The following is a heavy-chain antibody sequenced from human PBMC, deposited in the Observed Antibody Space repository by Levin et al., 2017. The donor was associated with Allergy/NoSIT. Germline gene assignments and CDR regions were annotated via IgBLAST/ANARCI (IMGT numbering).Heavy chain of an antibody. Sequence: HTGGSLRLSCAASGFTFSSYGMHWVRQAPGKGLEWVAVIWDDGYKKYYADPMKGRFTISRDNSKNTLYLQMNSLRAEDTAVYYCARVLRFYYYYYMDVWGKGTTVTVSS. CDR2: IWDDGYKK. V-gene: IGHV3-33*01. D-gene: IGHD5-12*01. CDR1: GFTFSSYG. J-gene: IGHJ6*03. CDR3: ARVLRFYYYYYMDV.